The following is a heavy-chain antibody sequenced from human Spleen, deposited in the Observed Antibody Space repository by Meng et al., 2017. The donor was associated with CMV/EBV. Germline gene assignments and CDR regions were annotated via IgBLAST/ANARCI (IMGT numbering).Heavy chain of an antibody. Sequence: RRSCAASGFTVSSNYMSWVRQAPGKGLEWVSVIYSGGSTYYADSVKGRFTISRDNSKNTLYLQMNSLRAEDTAVYYCARASGTTEDYWGQGTLVTVSS. V-gene: IGHV3-66*02. CDR1: GFTVSSNY. J-gene: IGHJ4*02. CDR2: IYSGGST. D-gene: IGHD1-1*01. CDR3: ARASGTTEDY.